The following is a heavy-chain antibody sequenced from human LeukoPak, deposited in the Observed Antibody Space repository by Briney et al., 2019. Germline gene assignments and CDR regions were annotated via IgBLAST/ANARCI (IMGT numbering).Heavy chain of an antibody. CDR2: IYYSGST. J-gene: IGHJ6*03. CDR3: AREGPAYQLLYPYYYCYYMDV. Sequence: PSETLSLTCTVSGGSISSSSYYWGWIRQPPGKGLEWIGSIYYSGSTYYNPPLKSRVTISVDTSKNQFSLKLSSVTAADTAVYYCAREGPAYQLLYPYYYCYYMDVWGKGTTVTVSS. CDR1: GGSISSSSYY. D-gene: IGHD2-2*02. V-gene: IGHV4-39*07.